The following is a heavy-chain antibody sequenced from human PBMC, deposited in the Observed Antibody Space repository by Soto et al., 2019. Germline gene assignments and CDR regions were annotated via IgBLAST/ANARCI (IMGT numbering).Heavy chain of an antibody. J-gene: IGHJ3*01. Sequence: QVQLVQSGAEVKKPGASVKVSCKASGYTFTSYDINWVRQATGQGLEWMGWMNPNSGNTGYAQKFQGRVTMTRNTSISTDERELSSLGFEDTAEYYWASVPGEDAFDPWRHGTIVTVSS. CDR2: MNPNSGNT. D-gene: IGHD7-27*01. CDR1: GYTFTSYD. V-gene: IGHV1-8*01. CDR3: ASVPGEDAFDP.